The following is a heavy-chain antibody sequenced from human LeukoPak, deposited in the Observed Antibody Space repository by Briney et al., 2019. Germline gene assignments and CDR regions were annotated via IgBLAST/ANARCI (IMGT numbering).Heavy chain of an antibody. CDR1: GGSISSGGYY. J-gene: IGHJ5*02. CDR3: ARFSVAAAGTGWFDP. D-gene: IGHD6-13*01. V-gene: IGHV4-61*08. Sequence: SETLSLTCTVSGGSISSGGYYWSWIRQHPGKGLEWIGYISYSGSTNFNPSLKSRVTISVDTSKNQFSLKLSSVTAADTAVYYCARFSVAAAGTGWFDPWGQGTLVTVSA. CDR2: ISYSGST.